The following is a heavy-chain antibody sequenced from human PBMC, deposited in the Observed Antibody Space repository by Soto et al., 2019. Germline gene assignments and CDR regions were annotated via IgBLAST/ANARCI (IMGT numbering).Heavy chain of an antibody. V-gene: IGHV2-5*01. CDR3: AHELSGYYYVMDV. CDR2: IYWNGNE. D-gene: IGHD3-10*02. CDR1: GFSFTASGVG. J-gene: IGHJ6*02. Sequence: QITLSESGPTLVKPTQPLTVTCSFSGFSFTASGVGVGWFRQPPGQALQWLALIYWNGNERYSPSLNKRLTVTKDTSKDQVVLTMTNVDPVDTATYFCAHELSGYYYVMDVWGPGTNVTVSS.